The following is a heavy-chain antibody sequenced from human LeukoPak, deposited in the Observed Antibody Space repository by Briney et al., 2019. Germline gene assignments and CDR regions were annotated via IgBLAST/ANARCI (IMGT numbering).Heavy chain of an antibody. J-gene: IGHJ4*02. CDR1: GFSFSGHW. CDR2: ISPTGSTT. Sequence: GGSLRLSCTAFGFSFSGHWMHWARQLPGKGLVWVSRISPTGSTTSYADSVKGRFTVSRDNAKNTLYLQVNNLRAEDTAVYYCARGPNSNWSGLDFWGQGTLLTVSS. V-gene: IGHV3-74*01. D-gene: IGHD6-6*01. CDR3: ARGPNSNWSGLDF.